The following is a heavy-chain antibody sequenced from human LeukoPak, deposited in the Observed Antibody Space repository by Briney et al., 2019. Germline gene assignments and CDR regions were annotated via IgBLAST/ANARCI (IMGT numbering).Heavy chain of an antibody. CDR3: ARGLTYYYDSIGYYPFDY. CDR2: IKQDGSEK. V-gene: IGHV3-7*01. Sequence: GGSLRLSCAASGFTFSNYWMSWVRQAPGKGLEWVANIKQDGSEKYYVDSVKGRFTISRDNAKNSLYLQMNSLRAEDTAVYYCARGLTYYYDSIGYYPFDYWGQGTLVTVSS. CDR1: GFTFSNYW. D-gene: IGHD3-22*01. J-gene: IGHJ4*02.